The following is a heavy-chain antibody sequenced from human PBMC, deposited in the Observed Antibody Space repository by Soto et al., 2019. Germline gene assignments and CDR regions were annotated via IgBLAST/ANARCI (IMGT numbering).Heavy chain of an antibody. Sequence: SETLSLTCTVSGGSISSYYWSWILQPPGKGLEWIGYIYYSGSTNYNPSLKSRVTISVDTSKNQFSLKLSSVTAADTAVYYCARVTIAAAGNWFDPWGQGTLVTVSS. D-gene: IGHD6-13*01. CDR3: ARVTIAAAGNWFDP. J-gene: IGHJ5*02. CDR1: GGSISSYY. V-gene: IGHV4-59*01. CDR2: IYYSGST.